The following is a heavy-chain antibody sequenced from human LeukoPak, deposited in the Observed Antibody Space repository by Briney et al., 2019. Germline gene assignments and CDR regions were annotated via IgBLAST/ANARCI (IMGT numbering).Heavy chain of an antibody. J-gene: IGHJ3*01. Sequence: PGGSRSLSCPALGFALVSIWLSGSAQAPGKGRKGWANIKQDGSEKYYVDSVKGRFTISRDNAKTSLYLQMNSLRAEDTAMYYCARVRGGFFNAFDVWGQGTMVTVSS. CDR3: ARVRGGFFNAFDV. V-gene: IGHV3-7*01. CDR1: GFALVSIW. CDR2: IKQDGSEK. D-gene: IGHD3-16*01.